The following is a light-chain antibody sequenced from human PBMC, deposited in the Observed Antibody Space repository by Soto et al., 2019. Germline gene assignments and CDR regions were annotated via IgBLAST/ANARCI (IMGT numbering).Light chain of an antibody. CDR3: QYRSNWSPGT. Sequence: EIVLTQSPGTLSLSPGERATLSCRASLSLSSSQLAWYQQKPGQAPRLLISDASTRATGIAARFSGSGSGTDFTLTISSREPEDVAVYNCQYRSNWSPGTFGQGTRVEIK. CDR2: DAS. CDR1: LSLSSSQ. V-gene: IGKV3D-20*02. J-gene: IGKJ5*01.